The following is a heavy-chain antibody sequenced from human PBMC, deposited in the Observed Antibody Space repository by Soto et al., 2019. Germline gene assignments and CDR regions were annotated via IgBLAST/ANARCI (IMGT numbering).Heavy chain of an antibody. D-gene: IGHD6-13*01. CDR1: GFTFSSYG. J-gene: IGHJ6*02. CDR3: ARDSRRYGMDV. V-gene: IGHV3-33*01. Sequence: QVQLVESGGGVVQPGGSLRLSCAASGFTFSSYGMHWVRQAPGKGLEWVAVIWYDGSNKYYADSVKGRFTISRDNSKNTLYLQMNSLRAEDTAVYYCARDSRRYGMDVWGQGTTVTVSS. CDR2: IWYDGSNK.